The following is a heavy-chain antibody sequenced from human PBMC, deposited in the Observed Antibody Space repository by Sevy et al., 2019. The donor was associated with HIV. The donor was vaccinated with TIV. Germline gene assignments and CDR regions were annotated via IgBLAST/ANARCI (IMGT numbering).Heavy chain of an antibody. CDR2: INWNSVNI. CDR3: AREGLAPYVYGADV. CDR1: GFTFDHHA. D-gene: IGHD3-10*02. V-gene: IGHV3-9*01. Sequence: GGSLRLFCAASGFTFDHHAMYWVRQAPGKGLEWVSGINWNSVNIGYADSVKGRFTISRDNAKNSLYLHLNSLRADDTALYYCAREGLAPYVYGADVWGQGTAVTVSS. J-gene: IGHJ6*02.